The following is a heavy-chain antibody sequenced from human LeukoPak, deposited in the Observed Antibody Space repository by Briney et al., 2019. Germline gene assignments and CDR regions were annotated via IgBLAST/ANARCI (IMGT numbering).Heavy chain of an antibody. V-gene: IGHV3-30-3*01. D-gene: IGHD3-16*01. CDR1: GFTFSSYA. J-gene: IGHJ3*02. CDR3: ARDAVVRPAGEYDAFDI. Sequence: PGGSLRLSCAASGFTFSSYAMHWVRQAPGKGLEWVAVISYDGSNKYYADSVKGRFTISRDNSKNTLYLQMNSLRAEDTAVYYCARDAVVRPAGEYDAFDIWGQGTMVTVSS. CDR2: ISYDGSNK.